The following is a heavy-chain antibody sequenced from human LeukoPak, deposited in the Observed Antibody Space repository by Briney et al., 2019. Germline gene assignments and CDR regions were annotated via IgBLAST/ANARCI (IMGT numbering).Heavy chain of an antibody. CDR2: IYTSGST. J-gene: IGHJ4*02. Sequence: PSETLSLTCTVSGGSISSYCWSWIRQPAGKGLEWIGRIYTSGSTNYNPSLKRRVTMSVDTSKNQFSLKLSSVTAADTAVYYCARDNRDLVGGVIVYYFDYWGQGTLVTVSS. D-gene: IGHD3-16*02. CDR3: ARDNRDLVGGVIVYYFDY. CDR1: GGSISSYC. V-gene: IGHV4-4*07.